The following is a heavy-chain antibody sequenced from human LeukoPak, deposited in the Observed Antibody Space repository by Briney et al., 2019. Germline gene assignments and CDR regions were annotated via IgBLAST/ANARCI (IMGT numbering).Heavy chain of an antibody. V-gene: IGHV1-46*01. D-gene: IGHD6-19*01. CDR1: GYTFTSYY. J-gene: IGHJ3*02. CDR2: INPSGGST. CDR3: ARDPQEIRAVAAGLSAFDI. Sequence: ASVKVSCKASGYTFTSYYMHWVRQAPGQGLEWMGIINPSGGSTSYAQKFQGRVTMTRDMSTSTVYMELSSLRSEDTAVYYCARDPQEIRAVAAGLSAFDIWGQGTMVTVSS.